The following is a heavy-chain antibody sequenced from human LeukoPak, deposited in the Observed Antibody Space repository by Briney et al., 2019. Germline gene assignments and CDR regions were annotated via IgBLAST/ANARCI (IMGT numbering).Heavy chain of an antibody. CDR1: GLTLSSYA. CDR2: ITGSGGST. CDR3: ATDPLLDY. Sequence: GGSLRLSCAASGLTLSSYAMSWVRQAPGKGLEWVSVITGSGGSTYYADSVKGRFTLSRDNSKNTLYLQMNSLRAEDTAVYYCATDPLLDYWGQGTLITVSS. J-gene: IGHJ4*02. V-gene: IGHV3-23*01. D-gene: IGHD2-15*01.